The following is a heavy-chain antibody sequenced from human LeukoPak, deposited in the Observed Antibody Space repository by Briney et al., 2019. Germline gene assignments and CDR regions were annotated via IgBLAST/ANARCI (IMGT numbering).Heavy chain of an antibody. J-gene: IGHJ4*02. CDR2: IYYSGST. D-gene: IGHD3-22*01. V-gene: IGHV4-59*01. CDR3: ARDRGSSGLIPYYFDY. Sequence: PSETLSLTCTVSGGSISSYYWSWIRQPPGKGLEWIGYIYYSGSTNYNPSLKSRVTISVDTSKNQFSLKLSSVTAADTAVYYCARDRGSSGLIPYYFDYWWQGTLVTVSS. CDR1: GGSISSYY.